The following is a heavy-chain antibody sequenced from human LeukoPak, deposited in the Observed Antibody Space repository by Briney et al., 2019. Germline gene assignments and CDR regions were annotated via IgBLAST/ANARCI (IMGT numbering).Heavy chain of an antibody. CDR2: ISGNGGVI. CDR1: GFTFNDNY. D-gene: IGHD1-1*01. J-gene: IGHJ4*02. CDR3: ARDPRTVRI. Sequence: GGTLRLSCAASGFTFNDNYMTWVRQAPGEGLEWLSYISGNGGVIQYADSVKGRFTISRDNAKNLLYLQMDSLRVEDTAIYYCARDPRTVRIWGQGTLVTVSS. V-gene: IGHV3-11*04.